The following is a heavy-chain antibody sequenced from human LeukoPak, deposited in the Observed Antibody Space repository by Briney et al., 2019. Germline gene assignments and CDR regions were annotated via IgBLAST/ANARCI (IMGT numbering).Heavy chain of an antibody. CDR3: AREQRPIVVVPAATLDAFDI. J-gene: IGHJ3*02. CDR2: IIPIFGTA. Sequence: SVKVSCKASGGTFSSYAISWVRQAPGQGLEWMGRIIPIFGTANYAQKFQGRVTITTDESTSTAYMELSSLRSEDTAMYYCAREQRPIVVVPAATLDAFDIWGQGTMVTVSS. V-gene: IGHV1-69*05. CDR1: GGTFSSYA. D-gene: IGHD2-2*01.